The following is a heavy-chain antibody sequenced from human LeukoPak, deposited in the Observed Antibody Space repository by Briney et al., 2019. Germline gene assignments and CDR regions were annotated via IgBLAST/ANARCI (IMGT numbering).Heavy chain of an antibody. CDR3: ARHVKGAYGGATTHFDY. V-gene: IGHV4-34*01. CDR1: GGSFSGYY. Sequence: PSETLSLTCAVYGGSFSGYYWSWIRQPPGKGLEWTGEINHSGSTNYNPSLKSRVTISVDTSKNQFSLKLSSVTAADTAVYYCARHVKGAYGGATTHFDYWGQGTLVTVSS. D-gene: IGHD1-26*01. CDR2: INHSGST. J-gene: IGHJ4*02.